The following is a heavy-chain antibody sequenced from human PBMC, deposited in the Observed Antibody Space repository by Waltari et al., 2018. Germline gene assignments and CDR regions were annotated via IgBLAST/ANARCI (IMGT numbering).Heavy chain of an antibody. CDR2: INEDGSAR. CDR3: ARDIPAGNSFLDY. Sequence: EVQLVESGGDLVQPGGSLRLSCVVSGFTFSNYWMTWVRQAPGKGLQWVANINEDGSARSYVDSLSGRFTISRDNAKMSLYLQINSLRAEDTAVYYCARDIPAGNSFLDYWGQGTQVTVSS. V-gene: IGHV3-7*01. CDR1: GFTFSNYW. J-gene: IGHJ4*02. D-gene: IGHD2-2*02.